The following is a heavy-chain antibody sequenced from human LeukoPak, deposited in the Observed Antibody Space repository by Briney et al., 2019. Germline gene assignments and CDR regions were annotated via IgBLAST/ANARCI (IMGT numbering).Heavy chain of an antibody. Sequence: SQTLSLTCTVSGGSISSGGYYWSWIRQHPGKGLEWIGYIYYSGSTYYNPSLKSRVTISVDTSKNQFSLKLSSVTAADTAVYYCARVRSMIVVVPDYWGQGTLVTVSS. J-gene: IGHJ4*02. V-gene: IGHV4-31*03. CDR2: IYYSGST. CDR1: GGSISSGGYY. CDR3: ARVRSMIVVVPDY. D-gene: IGHD3-22*01.